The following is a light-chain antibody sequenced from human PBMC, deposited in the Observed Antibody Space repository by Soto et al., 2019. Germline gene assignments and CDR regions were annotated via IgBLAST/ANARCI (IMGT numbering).Light chain of an antibody. Sequence: SYELTQPPSVSVSPGQTATITWSGDKLGNKYVYWYQQRSGQSPVAVLXQXNKRASXIPXRXXXXXSGNTATLTISGTQPIDEADYYCHAWDSNTAVFGGGTKLTVL. V-gene: IGLV3-1*01. CDR1: KLGNKY. CDR2: QXN. CDR3: HAWDSNTAV. J-gene: IGLJ2*01.